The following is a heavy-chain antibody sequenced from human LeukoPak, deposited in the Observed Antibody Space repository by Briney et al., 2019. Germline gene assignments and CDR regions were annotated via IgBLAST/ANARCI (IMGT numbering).Heavy chain of an antibody. V-gene: IGHV3-53*01. Sequence: GGSPRLSCAASGFTVSSNYINWVRQAPGKGLEWVSIIYRGGSTYYADSVKGRFTISRDNSKNTLYLQMSSLRAEDTAVYYCARGVRSSPGLYYYYYMDVWGKGTTVTVSS. D-gene: IGHD6-6*01. CDR1: GFTVSSNY. CDR3: ARGVRSSPGLYYYYYMDV. J-gene: IGHJ6*03. CDR2: IYRGGST.